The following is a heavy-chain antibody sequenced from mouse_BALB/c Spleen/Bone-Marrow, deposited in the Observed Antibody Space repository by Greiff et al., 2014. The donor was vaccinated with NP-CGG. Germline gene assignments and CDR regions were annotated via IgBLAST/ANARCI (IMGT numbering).Heavy chain of an antibody. CDR1: GFSIQDTY. CDR3: SHYGNNGDYAMDY. CDR2: IDPATGNT. V-gene: IGHV14-3*02. D-gene: IGHD2-1*01. Sequence: EVQLQQSGADLVKPGASVKLSCTASGFSIQDTYMHWVKQRPEQGLEWIGRIDPATGNTKYDPKFQGKATITADTSSNTAYLQPSSLTSEDTAVYYCSHYGNNGDYAMDYWGQGTSVAVSS. J-gene: IGHJ4*01.